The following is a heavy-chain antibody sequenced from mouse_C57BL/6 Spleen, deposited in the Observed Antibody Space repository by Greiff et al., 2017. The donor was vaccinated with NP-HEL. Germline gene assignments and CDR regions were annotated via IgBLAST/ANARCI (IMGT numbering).Heavy chain of an antibody. CDR3: ARGDYGFDY. J-gene: IGHJ2*01. D-gene: IGHD2-4*01. CDR2: ISSGGSYT. Sequence: EVKLMESGGDLVKPGGSLKLSCAASGFTFSSYGMSWVRQTPDKRLEWVATISSGGSYTYYPDSVKGRFTISRDNAKNTLYLQMSSLKSEDTAMYYCARGDYGFDYWGQGTTLTVSS. V-gene: IGHV5-6*01. CDR1: GFTFSSYG.